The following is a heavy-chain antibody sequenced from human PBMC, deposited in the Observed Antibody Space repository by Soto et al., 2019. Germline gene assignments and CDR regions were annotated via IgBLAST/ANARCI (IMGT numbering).Heavy chain of an antibody. CDR3: ARERGPTVTTYYYGMDV. D-gene: IGHD4-17*01. CDR2: IYYSGST. J-gene: IGHJ6*02. Sequence: QVQLQESGPGLVKPSQTLSLTCTVSGGSISSGDYYWSWIRQPPGKGLEWIGYIYYSGSTYYNPSLKSRFTISVDTSKNQFSLKLSSVTAADTAVYYCARERGPTVTTYYYGMDVWGQGTTVTVSS. V-gene: IGHV4-30-4*01. CDR1: GGSISSGDYY.